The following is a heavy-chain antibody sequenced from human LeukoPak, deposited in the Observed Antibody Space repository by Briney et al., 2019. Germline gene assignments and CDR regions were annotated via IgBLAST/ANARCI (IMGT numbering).Heavy chain of an antibody. CDR1: GYTFTGYY. J-gene: IGHJ3*02. Sequence: GASVKVSCKASGYTFTGYYIHWVRQAPGQGLEWMGWISPDSIVTSYSQEFQGRVTVTRDTSITTAYMELSRLRSDDTAVYYCAKGAGSGAFDIWGQGTMVTVSS. CDR3: AKGAGSGAFDI. V-gene: IGHV1-2*02. CDR2: ISPDSIVT.